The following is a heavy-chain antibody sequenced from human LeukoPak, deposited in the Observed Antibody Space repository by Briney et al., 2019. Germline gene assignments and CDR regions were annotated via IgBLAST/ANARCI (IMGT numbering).Heavy chain of an antibody. CDR3: ARDLYRIVVVPHYFDY. CDR1: GFTFSSYS. D-gene: IGHD3-22*01. V-gene: IGHV3-48*01. J-gene: IGHJ4*02. CDR2: ISSSSSTI. Sequence: GGSLRLSCAASGFTFSSYSMNWVRQAPGKGLEWVSYISSSSSTIYYADSVKGRFTISRDNAKNSLYLQMNSLRAEDTAVYYCARDLYRIVVVPHYFDYWGQGTLVTVSS.